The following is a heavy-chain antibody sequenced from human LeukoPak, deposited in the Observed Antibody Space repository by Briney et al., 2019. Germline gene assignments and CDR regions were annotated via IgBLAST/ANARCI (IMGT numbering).Heavy chain of an antibody. CDR3: ARDQGGYYLTSFDP. D-gene: IGHD3-22*01. Sequence: ASVKVSCKASGGTFSSYAISWVRQAPGQGLEWMGGIIPIFGTANYAQKFQGRVTITADESTSTAYMELSSLRSEDTAVYYCARDQGGYYLTSFDPWGQGTLVTVSS. J-gene: IGHJ5*02. CDR2: IIPIFGTA. V-gene: IGHV1-69*13. CDR1: GGTFSSYA.